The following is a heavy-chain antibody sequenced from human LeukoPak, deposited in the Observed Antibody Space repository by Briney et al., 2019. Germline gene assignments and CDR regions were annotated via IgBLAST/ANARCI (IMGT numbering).Heavy chain of an antibody. CDR1: GDSISYFY. V-gene: IGHV3-73*01. J-gene: IGHJ4*02. Sequence: ETLSLTCSVSGDSISYFYWSWIRQAAGKGLEWVGRIRSKPNNYTTSYAESLKGRFTISRDDSKNTAYLQMNSLKIEDTAVYYCTTSSLPDYWGQGTLVTVSS. D-gene: IGHD2-2*01. CDR3: TTSSLPDY. CDR2: IRSKPNNYTT.